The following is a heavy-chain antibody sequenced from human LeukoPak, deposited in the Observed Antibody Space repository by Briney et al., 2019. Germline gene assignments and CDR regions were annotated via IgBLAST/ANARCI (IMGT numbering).Heavy chain of an antibody. CDR2: IHSNGGT. CDR1: GGSINNFC. Sequence: SEPLSLTCSVSGGSINNFCWSWIRQPPGMRLEWIEYIHSNGGTNYNPSLKSRITMLVDTSENQFSLKLNSVTAADTAVYYCARHVSGIYGSRGDLDHWGPGTLVTVSS. D-gene: IGHD3-10*01. J-gene: IGHJ4*02. V-gene: IGHV4-59*08. CDR3: ARHVSGIYGSRGDLDH.